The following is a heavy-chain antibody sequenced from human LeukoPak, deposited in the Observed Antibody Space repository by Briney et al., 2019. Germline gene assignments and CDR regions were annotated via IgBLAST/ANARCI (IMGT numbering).Heavy chain of an antibody. V-gene: IGHV3-43*01. CDR2: ISWDGGST. Sequence: GGSLRLSCAASGFTFDDYTMHWVRQAPGKGLEWVSLISWDGGSTYYADSVKGRFTISRDNSKNTLYLQMNSLRAEDTAVYYCARDKSIRSPRGDYFDYWGQGTLVTVSS. D-gene: IGHD3-10*01. CDR3: ARDKSIRSPRGDYFDY. CDR1: GFTFDDYT. J-gene: IGHJ4*02.